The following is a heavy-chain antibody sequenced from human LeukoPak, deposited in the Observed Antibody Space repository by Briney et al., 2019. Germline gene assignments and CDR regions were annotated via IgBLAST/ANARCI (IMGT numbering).Heavy chain of an antibody. CDR2: ISFDGSNK. J-gene: IGHJ4*02. CDR1: GFTFSSYV. V-gene: IGHV3-30-3*01. Sequence: GGSLRLSCAASGFTFSSYVMHWVRQAPGKGLEWVADISFDGSNKYYPDSVKGRFTISRDNSKNTLYLQMNSLRPEDTAVYYCAREGSYCGGGCYSNYYFDYWGQGTLVTVSS. CDR3: AREGSYCGGGCYSNYYFDY. D-gene: IGHD2-21*02.